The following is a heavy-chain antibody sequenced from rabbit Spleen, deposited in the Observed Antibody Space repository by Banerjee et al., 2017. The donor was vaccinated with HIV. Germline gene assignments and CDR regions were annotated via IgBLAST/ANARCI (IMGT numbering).Heavy chain of an antibody. J-gene: IGHJ2*01. CDR3: ARDRGSGWGDAIDP. CDR1: GFSFSDRDV. V-gene: IGHV1S47*01. D-gene: IGHD4-1*01. CDR2: IDPIFGTT. Sequence: QEQLVESGGGLVKPEGSLTLTCKASGFSFSDRDVMCWVRQAPGKGLEWIGYIDPIFGTTSYASWVNGRFTISSDNAQNTVDLQMNSLTAADTATYFCARDRGSGWGDAIDPWGPGTLVTVS.